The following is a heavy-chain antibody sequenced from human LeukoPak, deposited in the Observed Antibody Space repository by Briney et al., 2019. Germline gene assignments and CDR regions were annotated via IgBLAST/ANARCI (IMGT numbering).Heavy chain of an antibody. CDR2: ISWDGGNI. V-gene: IGHV3-43D*03. CDR3: AKDNGGYRYSNYYFDY. D-gene: IGHD5-18*01. CDR1: GFIFDDYV. J-gene: IGHJ4*02. Sequence: GGSLRLSCAASGFIFDDYVMHWVRHVPGKGLEWVSRISWDGGNIYYADSVKGRFTISRDNSKNSLYLQMNSLRGEDTALYFCAKDNGGYRYSNYYFDYWGQGTLVTVSS.